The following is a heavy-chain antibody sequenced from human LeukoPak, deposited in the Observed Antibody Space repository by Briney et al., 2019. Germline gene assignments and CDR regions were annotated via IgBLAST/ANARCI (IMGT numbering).Heavy chain of an antibody. D-gene: IGHD2-15*01. V-gene: IGHV4-31*03. CDR1: GGPISSGGYY. CDR3: ARVVVVAATPTAGPYNWFDP. J-gene: IGHJ5*02. CDR2: IYYSGST. Sequence: PSQTLSLTCTVSGGPISSGGYYWSWIRQHPGKGLEWIGYIYYSGSTYYNPSLKSRVTISVDTSKNQFSLKLSSVTAADTAVYYCARVVVVAATPTAGPYNWFDPWGQGTLVTVSS.